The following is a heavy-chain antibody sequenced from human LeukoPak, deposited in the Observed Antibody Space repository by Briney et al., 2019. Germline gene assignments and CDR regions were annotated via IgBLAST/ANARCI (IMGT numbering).Heavy chain of an antibody. Sequence: GGSLRPSCAASGFTFSSYWMSWVRQAPGKGLEWVATIKQDGSEKYYVASVKGRFTISRDNAKNSLYLQMNSLRAEDTAVYYCARDAIYCSGGSCYFDYWGQGTLVTVSS. V-gene: IGHV3-7*01. CDR3: ARDAIYCSGGSCYFDY. CDR1: GFTFSSYW. J-gene: IGHJ4*02. D-gene: IGHD2-15*01. CDR2: IKQDGSEK.